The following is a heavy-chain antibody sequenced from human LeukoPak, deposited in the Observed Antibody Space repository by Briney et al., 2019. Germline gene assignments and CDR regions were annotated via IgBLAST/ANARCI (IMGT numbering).Heavy chain of an antibody. J-gene: IGHJ4*02. D-gene: IGHD3-22*01. CDR1: GFTFNIYW. Sequence: GGSLRLSCAASGFTFNIYWMHWVRQAPGKGLVWVSLISSDGSITSYADSVKGRFTISRDNAKNTVYLQMNSLRVEDTAVYYCARRVGSSESSHYFDYWGQGTLVTVSS. CDR3: ARRVGSSESSHYFDY. V-gene: IGHV3-74*01. CDR2: ISSDGSIT.